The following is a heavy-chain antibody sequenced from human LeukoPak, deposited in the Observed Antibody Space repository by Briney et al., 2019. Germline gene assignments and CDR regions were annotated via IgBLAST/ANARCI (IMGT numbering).Heavy chain of an antibody. D-gene: IGHD1-26*01. CDR3: ASVVGAPAFDI. Sequence: ASVKVSCKASGYTFTSYGISWVRQAPGQGLEWMGWINPNSGGTNYAQKFQGRVTMTRDTSISTAYMELSRLRSDDTAVYYCASVVGAPAFDIWGQGTMVTVSS. CDR2: INPNSGGT. V-gene: IGHV1-2*02. CDR1: GYTFTSYG. J-gene: IGHJ3*02.